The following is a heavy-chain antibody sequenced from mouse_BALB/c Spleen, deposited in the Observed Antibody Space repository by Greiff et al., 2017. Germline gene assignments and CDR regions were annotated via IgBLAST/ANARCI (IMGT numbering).Heavy chain of an antibody. CDR1: GFSLTSYG. J-gene: IGHJ3*01. CDR2: IWSGGNT. V-gene: IGHV2-2*02. Sequence: QVQLQQSGPGLVQPSQSLSITCTVSGFSLTSYGVHWVRQSPGKGLEWLGVIWSGGNTDYNAAFISRLSISKDNSKSQVFFKMNSLQANDTAIYYCAEGAWFAYWGQGTLVTVSA. CDR3: AEGAWFAY.